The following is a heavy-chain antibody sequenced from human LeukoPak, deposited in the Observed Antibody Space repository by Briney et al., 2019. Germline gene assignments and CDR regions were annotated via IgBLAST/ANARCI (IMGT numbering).Heavy chain of an antibody. CDR2: IRYDGSNK. J-gene: IGHJ6*03. CDR3: AKDGITMVRGVTYPKWGYYMDV. V-gene: IGHV3-30*02. D-gene: IGHD3-10*01. CDR1: GFTFTDYG. Sequence: PGGSLRLSCAASGFTFTDYGMHWVRQAPGKGLEWVAVIRYDGSNKYYADSVKGRFTISRDNSKNTLYLQMNSLRAEDTAVYYCAKDGITMVRGVTYPKWGYYMDVWGKGTTVTISS.